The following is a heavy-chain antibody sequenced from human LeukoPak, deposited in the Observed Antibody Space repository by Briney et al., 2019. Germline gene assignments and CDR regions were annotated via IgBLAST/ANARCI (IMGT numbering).Heavy chain of an antibody. J-gene: IGHJ5*02. CDR1: GGSISSRTYY. CDR3: ARGGYYGSGNDFRFDP. V-gene: IGHV4-39*07. D-gene: IGHD3-10*01. Sequence: SETLSLTCTVSGGSISSRTYYWGWIRQPPGKGLEWIGTIYYSGTTNYKPSLKSRVTISVDTSKNQFSLKLNSVTAADTAVYYCARGGYYGSGNDFRFDPWGQGTLVTVSS. CDR2: IYYSGTT.